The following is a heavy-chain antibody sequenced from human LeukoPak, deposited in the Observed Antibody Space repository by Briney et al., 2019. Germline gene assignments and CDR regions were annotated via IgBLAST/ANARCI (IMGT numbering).Heavy chain of an antibody. CDR1: GFTFSSYG. Sequence: GGSLRLSCAASGFTFSSYGMHWVRQAPGKGLEWVAVISYDGSNKYYADSVKGRFTISRDNSKNTLYLQMNSLRAEDTAVYYCAKEIVEVGDASDIWGQGTMVTVSS. J-gene: IGHJ3*02. CDR3: AKEIVEVGDASDI. CDR2: ISYDGSNK. D-gene: IGHD2-15*01. V-gene: IGHV3-30*18.